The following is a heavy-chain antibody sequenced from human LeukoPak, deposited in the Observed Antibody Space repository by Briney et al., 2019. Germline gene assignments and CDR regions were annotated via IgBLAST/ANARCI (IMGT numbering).Heavy chain of an antibody. CDR2: INPNSGGT. J-gene: IGHJ4*02. CDR1: GYTFTVYY. V-gene: IGHV1-2*02. D-gene: IGHD3-22*01. CDR3: ARDLVYYDSSGYPDY. Sequence: ASVTLSFKASGYTFTVYYMHWVRQAPGQGLEWMGWINPNSGGTNYAQKFQGRVAMTRDTSISTAYMELSRLRSDDTAVYYCARDLVYYDSSGYPDYWGQGTLVTVSS.